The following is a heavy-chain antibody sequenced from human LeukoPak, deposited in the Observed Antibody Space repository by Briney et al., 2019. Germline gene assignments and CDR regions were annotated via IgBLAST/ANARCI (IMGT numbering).Heavy chain of an antibody. D-gene: IGHD6-6*01. J-gene: IGHJ4*02. CDR2: IYTSGST. V-gene: IGHV4-4*07. CDR3: ARESYSSSYLFDF. CDR1: GGSISSYY. Sequence: SETLSLTCTVSGGSISSYYWSWIRQPAGKGLEWIGRIYTSGSTNYNPSLKSRVTMSVDTSKNQISLKVNSVTAADTAVYYCARESYSSSYLFDFWGQGTLVTVSS.